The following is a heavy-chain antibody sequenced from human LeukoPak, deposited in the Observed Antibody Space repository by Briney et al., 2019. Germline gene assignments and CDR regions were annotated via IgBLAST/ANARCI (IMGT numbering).Heavy chain of an antibody. CDR2: IYYSGST. J-gene: IGHJ4*02. Sequence: PSETLSLTCTVSGGSISSSSYYWGWIRQPPGKGLEWIGSIYYSGSTYYNPSLKSRVTISVDTSKNQFSLKLSSVTAADTAVYYCARHVVLLWLGESSPDYWGQGTLVTVSS. CDR3: ARHVVLLWLGESSPDY. D-gene: IGHD3-10*01. CDR1: GGSISSSSYY. V-gene: IGHV4-39*01.